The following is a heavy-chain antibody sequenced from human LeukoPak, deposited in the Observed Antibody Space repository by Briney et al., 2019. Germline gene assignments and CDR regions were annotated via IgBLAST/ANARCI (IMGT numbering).Heavy chain of an antibody. CDR3: ATMAAAAYKYYYYYYMDV. J-gene: IGHJ6*03. CDR2: IYSGGST. Sequence: GGSLRLSCEVSGFTVSSNYMSWVRQAPRKGLEWVAVIYSGGSTYYADSVKGRFIISRDSSKNTLSLQMNSLRAEDTAVYYCATMAAAAYKYYYYYYMDVWGKGTTVTISS. D-gene: IGHD6-13*01. CDR1: GFTVSSNY. V-gene: IGHV3-66*01.